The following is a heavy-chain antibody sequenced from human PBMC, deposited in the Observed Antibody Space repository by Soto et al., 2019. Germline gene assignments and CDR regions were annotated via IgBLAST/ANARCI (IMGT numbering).Heavy chain of an antibody. D-gene: IGHD3-22*01. CDR1: GFSFCSYW. J-gene: IGHJ4*02. Sequence: GVFLRLVSAASGFSFCSYWMHWVRQAPGKGLVWVSRINSDGSSTNYADSVKGRFTISRDNAKNTLYLQMNSLRAEDTAVYYCARADSSGFYLNWGQGT. CDR3: ARADSSGFYLN. CDR2: INSDGSST. V-gene: IGHV3-74*01.